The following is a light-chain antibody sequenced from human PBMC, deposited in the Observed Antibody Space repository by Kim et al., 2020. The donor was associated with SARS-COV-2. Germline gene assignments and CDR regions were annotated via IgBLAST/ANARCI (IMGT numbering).Light chain of an antibody. CDR2: DAS. CDR3: QQHDNWVT. V-gene: IGKV3-15*01. CDR1: QSVSSN. Sequence: EIVMTQSPATLSVSPGERATLSCRASQSVSSNLAWYQQKPGQAPRLLIYDASTRATGIPARFSGSGSGTEFTLTISSLQSEDFAVYYCQQHDNWVTFGGGTKVDIK. J-gene: IGKJ4*01.